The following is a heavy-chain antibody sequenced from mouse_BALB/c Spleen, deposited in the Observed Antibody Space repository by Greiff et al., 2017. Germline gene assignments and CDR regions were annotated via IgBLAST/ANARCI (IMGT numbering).Heavy chain of an antibody. V-gene: IGHV5-17*02. Sequence: EVHLVESGGGLVQPGGSRKLSCAASGFTFSSFGMHWVRQAPEKGLEWVAYISSGSSTIYYADTVKGRFTISRDNPKNTLFLQMTSLRSEDTAMYYCARGAYYGNYVAWFAYWGQGTLVTVSA. J-gene: IGHJ3*01. CDR2: ISSGSSTI. CDR3: ARGAYYGNYVAWFAY. CDR1: GFTFSSFG. D-gene: IGHD2-10*01.